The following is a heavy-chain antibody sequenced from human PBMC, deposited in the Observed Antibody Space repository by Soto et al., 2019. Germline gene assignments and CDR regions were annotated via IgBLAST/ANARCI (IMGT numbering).Heavy chain of an antibody. CDR3: AKSKFITMIVVVISGTYFDY. Sequence: GGSLRLSSAASGFTFSSYAMSWVRQAPGKGLEWFSAISGSGGSTYYADPVKGRFTISRDHSKNTLYLQMNSLRAEDTAVYYCAKSKFITMIVVVISGTYFDYWGQGTLVTVSS. CDR1: GFTFSSYA. J-gene: IGHJ4*02. CDR2: ISGSGGST. V-gene: IGHV3-23*01. D-gene: IGHD3-22*01.